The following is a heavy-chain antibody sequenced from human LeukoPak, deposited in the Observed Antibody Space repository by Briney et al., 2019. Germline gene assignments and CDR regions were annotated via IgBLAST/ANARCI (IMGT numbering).Heavy chain of an antibody. J-gene: IGHJ4*02. CDR2: FGVSGNT. V-gene: IGHV3-23*01. CDR1: GFTFSNYG. CDR3: AKSLATAHYFDF. Sequence: GGSLRLSCAASGFTFSNYGMNWVRQAPGKGLEWVSIFGVSGNTYYADSVKGRFTISRDNSENTLYLQMNSLRAEDTALYYCAKSLATAHYFDFWGQGTLVTVSS. D-gene: IGHD5-12*01.